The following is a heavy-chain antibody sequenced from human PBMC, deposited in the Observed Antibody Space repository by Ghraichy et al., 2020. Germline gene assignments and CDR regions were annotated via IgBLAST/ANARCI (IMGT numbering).Heavy chain of an antibody. Sequence: SETLSLTCTVSGGSISSYYWSWIRQPPGKGLEWIGYIYYSGSTNYNPSLKSRVTISVDTSKNQFSLKLSSVTAADTAVYYCARALRSYYGSGSYYNERFKFDYWGQGTLVTVSS. CDR1: GGSISSYY. J-gene: IGHJ4*02. CDR2: IYYSGST. CDR3: ARALRSYYGSGSYYNERFKFDY. V-gene: IGHV4-59*01. D-gene: IGHD3-10*01.